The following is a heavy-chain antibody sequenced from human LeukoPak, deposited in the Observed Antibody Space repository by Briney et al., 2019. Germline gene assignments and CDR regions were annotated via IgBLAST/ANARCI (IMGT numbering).Heavy chain of an antibody. D-gene: IGHD2/OR15-2a*01. CDR1: GVTFSSYS. CDR3: ARAPITPRTIVIRRSPGFDY. Sequence: GASVKVSCKASGVTFSSYSITWVRQAPGQGLEWMGRIIPILGIASYAQKFQGRVTMTTDTSTSTAYMELRSLRSDDTAVYYCARAPITPRTIVIRRSPGFDYWGQGTLVTVSS. CDR2: IIPILGIA. V-gene: IGHV1-69*04. J-gene: IGHJ4*02.